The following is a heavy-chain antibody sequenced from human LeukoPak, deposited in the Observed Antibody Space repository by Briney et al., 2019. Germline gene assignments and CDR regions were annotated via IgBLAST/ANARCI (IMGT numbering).Heavy chain of an antibody. Sequence: PSETLSLTCTVSGDSVSNVIYYWGWIRRSPGKGLEWIGNIFYNGRTYYNPSLKSRVTISVDTSNNQFSLKLRSVTVADTAVYFCARQIGWFGEFYWGQGTLVTVSS. J-gene: IGHJ4*02. CDR3: ARQIGWFGEFY. D-gene: IGHD3-10*01. CDR2: IFYNGRT. CDR1: GDSVSNVIYY. V-gene: IGHV4-39*01.